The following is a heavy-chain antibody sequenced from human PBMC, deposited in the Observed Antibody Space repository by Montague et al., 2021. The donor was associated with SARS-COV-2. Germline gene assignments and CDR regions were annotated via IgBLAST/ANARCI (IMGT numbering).Heavy chain of an antibody. D-gene: IGHD4-17*01. V-gene: IGHV3-7*01. J-gene: IGHJ5*02. CDR3: TRDRDYGDYLNWFNP. CDR2: IRQDGSDK. CDR1: GFTISSFW. Sequence: SLRLSYAASGFTISSFWMSWVRQAPGKGLEWVANIRQDGSDKYYVDSVRGRFTISRDSAKNSLYLQMSSLRAEDTGVYYCTRDRDYGDYLNWFNPWGQGTLVTVSS.